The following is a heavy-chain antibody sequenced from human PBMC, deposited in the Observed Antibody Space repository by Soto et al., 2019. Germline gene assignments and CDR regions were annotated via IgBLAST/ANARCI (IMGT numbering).Heavy chain of an antibody. CDR1: GYTFTSYD. Sequence: GASVKVSCKASGYTFTSYDINWVRQAPGKGLEWVANIKQDGSEKYYVDSVKGRFTISRDNAKNSLYLQMNSLRAEDTAVYYCARGGRRSGSYADAFDIWGQGTMVTVSS. D-gene: IGHD1-26*01. CDR3: ARGGRRSGSYADAFDI. V-gene: IGHV3-7*03. J-gene: IGHJ3*02. CDR2: IKQDGSEK.